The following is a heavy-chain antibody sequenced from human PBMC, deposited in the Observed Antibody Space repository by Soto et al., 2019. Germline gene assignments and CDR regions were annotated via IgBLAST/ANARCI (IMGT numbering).Heavy chain of an antibody. CDR2: INHSGST. V-gene: IGHV4-34*01. CDR1: GGSFSGYY. D-gene: IGHD3-9*01. J-gene: IGHJ5*02. Sequence: QVQLQQWGAGLLKPSETLSLTCAVYGGSFSGYYWSWIRQPPGKGLEWIGEINHSGSTNYNPSLMSRVTISVDTSKNQFSLKLSSVTAADTAVYYCARELYDILTGPYRWFDPWGQGTLVTVSS. CDR3: ARELYDILTGPYRWFDP.